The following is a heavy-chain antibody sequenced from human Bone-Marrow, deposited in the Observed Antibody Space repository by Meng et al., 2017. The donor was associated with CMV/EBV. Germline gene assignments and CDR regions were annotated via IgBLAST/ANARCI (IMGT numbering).Heavy chain of an antibody. V-gene: IGHV3-7*01. D-gene: IGHD4-17*01. CDR1: GFTFSSYW. CDR2: IKQDGSEK. Sequence: GESLKISCVASGFTFSSYWMNWVRQAPGKGLDWLANIKQDGSEKYYLDSVKGRFTISRDNTKNSLYLQMNSLRAEDTAVYYCATAPYGDCPLVDWGQGTMVTVSS. CDR3: ATAPYGDCPLVD. J-gene: IGHJ4*02.